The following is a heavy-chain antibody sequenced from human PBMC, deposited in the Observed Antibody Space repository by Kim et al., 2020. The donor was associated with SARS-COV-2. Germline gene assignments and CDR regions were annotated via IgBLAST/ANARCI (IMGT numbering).Heavy chain of an antibody. D-gene: IGHD3-16*01. Sequence: SETLSLTCTVSGGSISSGGYYWSWIRQHPGKGLEWIGYIYYSGSTYYNPSLKSRVTISVDTSKNQFSLKLSSVTAADTAVYYCARERSGGGAFDIWGQGTMVTVSS. CDR3: ARERSGGGAFDI. CDR2: IYYSGST. V-gene: IGHV4-31*03. J-gene: IGHJ3*02. CDR1: GGSISSGGYY.